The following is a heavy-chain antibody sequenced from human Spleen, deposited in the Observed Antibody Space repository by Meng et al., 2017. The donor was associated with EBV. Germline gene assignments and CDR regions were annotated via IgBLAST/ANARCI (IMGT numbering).Heavy chain of an antibody. D-gene: IGHD3-10*01. Sequence: QVQCVQAGGEVKRPGASVKISCEASGYMFTSYAVQWVRQAPGQRLEWMGWINTGNDKAVYSQNFQGRVTITTDTSASTAYMELSSLRFEDTAVYYCARKRGDSGNWFDPWGQGTLVTVSS. CDR3: ARKRGDSGNWFDP. CDR2: INTGNDKA. J-gene: IGHJ5*02. CDR1: GYMFTSYA. V-gene: IGHV1-3*04.